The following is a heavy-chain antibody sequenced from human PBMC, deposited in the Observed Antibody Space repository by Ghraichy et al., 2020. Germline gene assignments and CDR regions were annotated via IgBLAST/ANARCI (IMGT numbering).Heavy chain of an antibody. CDR3: AKGSDSWDIVATIGKNYYYGMDV. D-gene: IGHD5-12*01. V-gene: IGHV3-23*01. J-gene: IGHJ6*02. CDR1: GFTFSSYA. Sequence: GGSLRLSCAASGFTFSSYAMSWVRQAPGKGLEWVSAISGSGGSTYYADSVKGRFTISRDNSKNTLYLQMNSLRAEDTAVYYCAKGSDSWDIVATIGKNYYYGMDVWGQGTTVTVSS. CDR2: ISGSGGST.